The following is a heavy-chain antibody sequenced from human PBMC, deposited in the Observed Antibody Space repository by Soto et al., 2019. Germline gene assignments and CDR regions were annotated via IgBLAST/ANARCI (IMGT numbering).Heavy chain of an antibody. D-gene: IGHD3-22*01. V-gene: IGHV4-39*01. J-gene: IGHJ4*02. CDR2: IYYSGST. CDR3: ARHKGDYYDSSGSYDY. CDR1: GGSISSSSYY. Sequence: PSETLSLTCTVSGGSISSSSYYWGWIRQPPGKGLEWIGSIYYSGSTYYNPSLKSRVTISVDTSKNQFSLKLSSVTAADTAVYYCARHKGDYYDSSGSYDYWGQGTLVTVSS.